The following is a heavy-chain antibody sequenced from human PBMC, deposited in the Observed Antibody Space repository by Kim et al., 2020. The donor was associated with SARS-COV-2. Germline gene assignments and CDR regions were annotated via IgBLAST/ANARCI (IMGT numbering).Heavy chain of an antibody. V-gene: IGHV4-39*01. J-gene: IGHJ6*03. CDR3: ARHSGYYGSGTYSIKYYYFYYMDV. Sequence: SETLSLTCTVSGASTTSDNYFWGWVRQTPGKGLEWIGTISYSGNTYYNPSLKSRVAVSVDTSKNQFSLRLSSVTAADTAMYFCARHSGYYGSGTYSIKYYYFYYMDVWGKGTTVTVSS. CDR1: GASTTSDNYF. D-gene: IGHD3-10*01. CDR2: ISYSGNT.